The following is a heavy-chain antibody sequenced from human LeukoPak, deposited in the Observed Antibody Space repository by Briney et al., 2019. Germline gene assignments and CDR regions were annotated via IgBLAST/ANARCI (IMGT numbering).Heavy chain of an antibody. CDR2: IKQDGSEK. V-gene: IGHV3-7*01. D-gene: IGHD6-13*01. CDR1: GFTFIDYW. Sequence: PGGSLRLSCAASGFTFIDYWMSWVRQAPGKGLEWVANIKQDGSEKNYVDSVKGRFTTSRDNTKKSLYLQMNSLSVEDTAIYYCAREGILAAVDYWGQGTLVTVSP. J-gene: IGHJ4*02. CDR3: AREGILAAVDY.